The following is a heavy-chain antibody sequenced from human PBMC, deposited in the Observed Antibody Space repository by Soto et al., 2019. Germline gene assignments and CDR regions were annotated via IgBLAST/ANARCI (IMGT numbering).Heavy chain of an antibody. V-gene: IGHV3-23*01. D-gene: IGHD3-22*01. CDR1: GFTFSNYA. CDR3: AKRAGYYDSGGYYNY. J-gene: IGHJ4*02. Sequence: EVQLLESGGGLIQTGGSLRLSCAASGFTFSNYALSWVRQAPGKGLEWVSAISDSGGSTHYADSVKGRFTISRDNSKNTLYRQMNSLRAEDTAVYYCAKRAGYYDSGGYYNYWGQGTLVTVSS. CDR2: ISDSGGST.